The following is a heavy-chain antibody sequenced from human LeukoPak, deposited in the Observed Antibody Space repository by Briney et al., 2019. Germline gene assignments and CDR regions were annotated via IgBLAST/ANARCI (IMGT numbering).Heavy chain of an antibody. CDR2: ISSNGGST. Sequence: SCKASGGTFSSYAMHWVRQAPGKGLEYVSAISSNGGSTYYANSVKGRFTISRDNSKNTLYLQMGSLRAEDMAVYYCARDWSEYDFWSGYYYYYGMDVWGQGTTVTVSS. CDR3: ARDWSEYDFWSGYYYYYGMDV. V-gene: IGHV3-64*01. D-gene: IGHD3-3*01. CDR1: GGTFSSYA. J-gene: IGHJ6*02.